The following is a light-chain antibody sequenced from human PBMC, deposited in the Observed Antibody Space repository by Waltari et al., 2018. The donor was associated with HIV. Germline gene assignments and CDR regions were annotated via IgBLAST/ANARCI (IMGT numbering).Light chain of an antibody. CDR1: NLGEKF. J-gene: IGLJ1*01. Sequence: SYELTQPTSVSVSPGQTAIITCSGDNLGEKFASWYSQNPGQSPVLLIFQDKKRPSGIPERFSASNSGNRATLAISGTQALDEADDYCQVWDTSATRYVFGTGTKVTGL. V-gene: IGLV3-1*01. CDR2: QDK. CDR3: QVWDTSATRYV.